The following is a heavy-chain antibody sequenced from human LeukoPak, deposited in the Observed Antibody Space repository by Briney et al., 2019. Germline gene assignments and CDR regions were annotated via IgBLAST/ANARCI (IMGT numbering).Heavy chain of an antibody. V-gene: IGHV4-39*01. D-gene: IGHD3-10*01. CDR1: GGSISSSSYY. CDR3: ARHKEVLLWFGELSGTWFDP. CDR2: IYYSGST. J-gene: IGHJ5*02. Sequence: SETLSLTCTVSGGSISSSSYYWGWIRQPPGKGLEWIGSIYYSGSTYYNPSLKSRVTISVDTSKNQFSPKLSSVTAADTAVYYCARHKEVLLWFGELSGTWFDPWGQGTLVTVSS.